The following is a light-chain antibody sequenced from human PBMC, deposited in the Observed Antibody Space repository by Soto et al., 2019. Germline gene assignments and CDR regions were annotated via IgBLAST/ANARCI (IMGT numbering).Light chain of an antibody. CDR2: GAS. CDR3: QQAGSSPRYM. J-gene: IGKJ2*01. CDR1: PSVSSSY. Sequence: EIVLTPSPGTLSLSPGERATLSCRASPSVSSSYLAWYQQKPGQAPRLLIYGASSRATGIPDRFSGSGSGTHFTITISRREPEDFALYYCQQAGSSPRYMFGEGTKLDIK. V-gene: IGKV3-20*01.